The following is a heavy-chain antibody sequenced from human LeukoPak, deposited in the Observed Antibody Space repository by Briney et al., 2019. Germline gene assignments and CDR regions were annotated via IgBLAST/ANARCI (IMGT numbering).Heavy chain of an antibody. V-gene: IGHV3-30*18. CDR3: AKEWWELHFDY. Sequence: GGSLRLSCAASGFTFSSYGMHWVRQAPGKGLEWVAVISYDGSNKYYADSVKGRLTTSRDNSKNTLYLQMNSLRAEDTAVYYCAKEWWELHFDYWGQGTLVTVSS. D-gene: IGHD1-26*01. CDR2: ISYDGSNK. CDR1: GFTFSSYG. J-gene: IGHJ4*02.